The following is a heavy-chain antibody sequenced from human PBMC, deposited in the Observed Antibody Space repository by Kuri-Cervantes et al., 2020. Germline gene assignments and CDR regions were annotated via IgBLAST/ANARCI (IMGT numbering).Heavy chain of an antibody. Sequence: LSLTCAASGFTFSSYGMHWVRQAPGKRLEWVAVISYDGSNKYYADSVKGRFTISRDNSKNTLYLQMNSLRAEDTAVYYCAREPPQTGDYWGQGTLVTVSS. CDR2: ISYDGSNK. J-gene: IGHJ4*02. CDR3: AREPPQTGDY. V-gene: IGHV3-30*03. D-gene: IGHD1-14*01. CDR1: GFTFSSYG.